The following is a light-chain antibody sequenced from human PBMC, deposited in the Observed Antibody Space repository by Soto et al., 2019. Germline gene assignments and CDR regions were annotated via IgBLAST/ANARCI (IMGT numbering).Light chain of an antibody. Sequence: EIVLTQSPGTLSLSPGQRATLSCRASESISRDYLAWYQQRLGQAPRLLIYGASSGATGIPDRFSGSGSGTDFTLTISRLEPEDFAVYYCQQYGSSPPTTFGQGTKVDIK. V-gene: IGKV3-20*01. CDR3: QQYGSSPPTT. CDR2: GAS. CDR1: ESISRDY. J-gene: IGKJ1*01.